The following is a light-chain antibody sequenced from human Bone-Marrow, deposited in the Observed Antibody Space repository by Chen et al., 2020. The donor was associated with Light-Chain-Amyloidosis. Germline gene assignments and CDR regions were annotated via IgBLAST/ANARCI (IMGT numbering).Light chain of an antibody. V-gene: IGLV3-21*02. CDR3: QVWDRSSDRPV. Sequence: SYVQTQPSSVSVAPGQAATNACGGNNIGSTSVHWYQQTTGQAPLLVVYDDSDRPSGIPERLSGSNSGNTATLTISRVEAGDEADYYCQVWDRSSDRPVFGGGTKLTVL. J-gene: IGLJ3*02. CDR2: DDS. CDR1: NIGSTS.